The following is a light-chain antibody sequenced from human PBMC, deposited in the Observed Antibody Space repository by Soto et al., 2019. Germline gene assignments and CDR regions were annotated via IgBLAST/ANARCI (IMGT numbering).Light chain of an antibody. J-gene: IGKJ1*01. V-gene: IGKV1-5*01. CDR1: QNIVNW. CDR2: DAS. CDR3: QQYYSLPGT. Sequence: DIRMTQSPSTLSASVGDRVTITCRASQNIVNWLAWYQQKPGKVPKILIYDASALASGVPSRFSGSGSGTEFTLTIGSLQPDDFATYYCQQYYSLPGTFGLGTKVEIK.